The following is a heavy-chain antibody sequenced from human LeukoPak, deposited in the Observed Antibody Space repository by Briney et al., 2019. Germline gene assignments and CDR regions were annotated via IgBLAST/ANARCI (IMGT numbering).Heavy chain of an antibody. CDR1: GGSFSGYY. D-gene: IGHD1-26*01. CDR3: ARGRFSGSRYDY. V-gene: IGHV4-34*01. J-gene: IGHJ4*02. Sequence: SETLSLTCAVYGGSFSGYYWSWIRQPPGKGLEWIGEINHSGSTNYNPSLKSRVTISVDTSKNQFSLKLSSVTAADTAVYYYARGRFSGSRYDYWGQGTLVTVSS. CDR2: INHSGST.